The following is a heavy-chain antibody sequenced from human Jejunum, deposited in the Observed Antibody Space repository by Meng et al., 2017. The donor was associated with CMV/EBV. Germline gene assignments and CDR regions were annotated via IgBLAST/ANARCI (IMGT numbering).Heavy chain of an antibody. D-gene: IGHD2-2*01. CDR2: VRYDGNNK. CDR3: AKVVPGYCSTTSCSSDH. V-gene: IGHV3-30*02. CDR1: FTFSDDG. Sequence: FTFSDDGMHWVRQAPGKGLEWVAYVRYDGNNKNYADSVKGRFTISRDNSQNTLYLQMNSLRPEDTAVYYCAKVVPGYCSTTSCSSDHWGQGTLVTVSS. J-gene: IGHJ4*02.